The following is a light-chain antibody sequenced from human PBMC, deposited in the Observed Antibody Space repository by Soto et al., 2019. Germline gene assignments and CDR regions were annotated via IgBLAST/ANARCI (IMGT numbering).Light chain of an antibody. Sequence: QSALAQPASMSGSPGQSITISCTGSGSDIATFNYVSWYQQYPAKAPKLLIYQVTSRASGVSHRFSGSKSGNTAALTISGLQPEDEAEYYCNSYSSTSFYVFGTGTKLTVL. V-gene: IGLV2-14*01. CDR2: QVT. CDR3: NSYSSTSFYV. CDR1: GSDIATFNY. J-gene: IGLJ1*01.